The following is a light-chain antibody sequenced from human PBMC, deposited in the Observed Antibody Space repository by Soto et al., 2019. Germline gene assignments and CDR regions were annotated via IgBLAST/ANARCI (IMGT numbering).Light chain of an antibody. Sequence: QSALTQPASVSGSPGQSITISCTGTSSDVGGYNYVSWYQQHPGKAPKLMIYDVSNRPSGVSNRCSGSKSGNTASLTISGLQAEDEADYYCSSYTRSSAYVFGTGTQLTVL. CDR1: SSDVGGYNY. CDR3: SSYTRSSAYV. V-gene: IGLV2-14*01. CDR2: DVS. J-gene: IGLJ1*01.